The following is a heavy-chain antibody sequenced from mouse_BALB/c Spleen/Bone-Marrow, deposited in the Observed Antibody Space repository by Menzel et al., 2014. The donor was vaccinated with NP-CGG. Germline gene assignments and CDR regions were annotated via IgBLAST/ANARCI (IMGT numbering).Heavy chain of an antibody. CDR3: ARCYYGSSNAMDY. CDR1: GYTFTSYT. V-gene: IGHV1-4*01. CDR2: INPSSGYT. Sequence: VQLVESGAELARPGASVKMSCKASGYTFTSYTMHWVKQRPGQGLEWIGYINPSSGYTNYNQKFKDKATLTADKSSSTAYMQLGSLTSEDSAVYYCARCYYGSSNAMDYWGQGTSVTVSS. J-gene: IGHJ4*01. D-gene: IGHD1-1*01.